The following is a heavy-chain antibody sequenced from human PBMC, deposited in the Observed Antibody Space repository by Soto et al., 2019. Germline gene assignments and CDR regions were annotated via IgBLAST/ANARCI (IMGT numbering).Heavy chain of an antibody. Sequence: GGSLRLSCAASGFTFSSYAMSWVRQAPGKGLEWVSAISGSGVNTYYADSVKGRFTISRDSSKNTLYLQMNSLRAEDTAVYYCAKDRRSSGSGSYSEFDYWGQGTLVTVSS. V-gene: IGHV3-23*01. CDR2: ISGSGVNT. D-gene: IGHD3-10*01. CDR3: AKDRRSSGSGSYSEFDY. J-gene: IGHJ4*02. CDR1: GFTFSSYA.